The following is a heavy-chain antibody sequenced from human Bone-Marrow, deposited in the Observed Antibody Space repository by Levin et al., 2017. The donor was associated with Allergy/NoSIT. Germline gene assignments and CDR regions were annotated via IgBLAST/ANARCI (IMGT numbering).Heavy chain of an antibody. D-gene: IGHD5-12*01. CDR1: DASIRSYY. V-gene: IGHV4-59*01. CDR3: ARGRFSGYPYYYMDV. CDR2: VYHSGST. J-gene: IGHJ6*03. Sequence: PSETLSLTCTVSDASIRSYYWSWVRQPPGKGLEWIGYVYHSGSTNQNPSLKSRATISLDTSKNQFSLKLTSMTSADTALYYCARGRFSGYPYYYMDVWGKGTTVTVSS.